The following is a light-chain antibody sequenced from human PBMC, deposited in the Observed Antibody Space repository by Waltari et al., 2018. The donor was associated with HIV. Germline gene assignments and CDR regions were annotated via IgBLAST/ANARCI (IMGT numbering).Light chain of an antibody. Sequence: QSVLTQPPSVSGTPGQRVTISCSGASSNIGRNTVNWFQLLPGTAPKLLIYTANQRPSGVPDRFSGSKSGTSASLAISGLQSEDEADYFCAAWDDSLNGLWVFGGGTKLTVL. CDR2: TAN. V-gene: IGLV1-44*01. CDR1: SSNIGRNT. J-gene: IGLJ3*02. CDR3: AAWDDSLNGLWV.